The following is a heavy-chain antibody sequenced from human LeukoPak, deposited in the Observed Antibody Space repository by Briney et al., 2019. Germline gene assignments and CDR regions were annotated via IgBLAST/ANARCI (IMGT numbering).Heavy chain of an antibody. CDR2: INHSGSS. Sequence: RPSETLSLTCAVPNGSFSGYFWSWLRQPPGKGLECIGDINHSGSSHYNPSLKNRAVMSIDTTKNEFSLRLTPVTAAATAVYYCARGRGYNWDQIYFVYWGHGTLVTVSS. CDR3: ARGRGYNWDQIYFVY. D-gene: IGHD1-20*01. V-gene: IGHV4-34*01. CDR1: NGSFSGYF. J-gene: IGHJ4*01.